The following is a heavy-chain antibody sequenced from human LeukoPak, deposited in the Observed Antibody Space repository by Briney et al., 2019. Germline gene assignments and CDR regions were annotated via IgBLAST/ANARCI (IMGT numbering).Heavy chain of an antibody. J-gene: IGHJ4*02. V-gene: IGHV3-30*04. CDR1: GFTFSSYA. CDR2: ISYDGSNK. Sequence: GGSLRLSCAASGFTFSSYAMHWVRQAPGKGLEWVAVISYDGSNKYYADSVKGRFTISRDNAKNSLYLQMNSLRAEDTAVYYCARGTMFPYYFDYWGQGTLVTVSS. D-gene: IGHD3-10*02. CDR3: ARGTMFPYYFDY.